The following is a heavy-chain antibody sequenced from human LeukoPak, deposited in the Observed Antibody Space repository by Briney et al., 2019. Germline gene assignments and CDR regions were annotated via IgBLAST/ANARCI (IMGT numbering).Heavy chain of an antibody. V-gene: IGHV3-7*01. D-gene: IGHD2-21*02. J-gene: IGHJ4*02. CDR3: ARDPSSYCGGDCPLFDY. Sequence: GGSLRLSCAASGFTFNSYWMSWVRQAPGKGLEWVANIKQDGSEKYYVDSVKGRFTISRDNAKNSLYLQMNSLRAEDTAVYYCARDPSSYCGGDCPLFDYWGQGTLVTVSS. CDR2: IKQDGSEK. CDR1: GFTFNSYW.